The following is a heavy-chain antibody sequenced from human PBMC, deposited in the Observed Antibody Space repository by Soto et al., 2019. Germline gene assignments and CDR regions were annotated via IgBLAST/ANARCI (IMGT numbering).Heavy chain of an antibody. V-gene: IGHV3-30*18. D-gene: IGHD2-15*01. CDR3: AKAAATYYCSGGYCYNYYFDS. CDR1: GFTFSNYD. CDR2: ISYDGSNK. Sequence: GGSLRLSCAASGFTFSNYDMHWVRQAPGKGLEWVAVISYDGSNKYYADSVRGRFTISRDNSKNTLYLQMNSLRADDTAVYYCAKAAATYYCSGGYCYNYYFDSWRQGTMVSVSS. J-gene: IGHJ4*02.